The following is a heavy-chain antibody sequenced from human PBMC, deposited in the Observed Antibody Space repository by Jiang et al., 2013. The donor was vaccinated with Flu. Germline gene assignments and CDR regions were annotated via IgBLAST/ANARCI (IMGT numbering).Heavy chain of an antibody. CDR3: ASIPDFWSGSDHYYFDH. Sequence: SGAEVKKPGSSVKVSCKASGGTFRQYGISWVRQAPGQGLEWMGTIIPVFGTANYAQKFQGRVTITAVKSTSTAYMELGSLRSEDTALYYCASIPDFWSGSDHYYFDHWGRGTLVIVSS. D-gene: IGHD3-3*01. J-gene: IGHJ4*02. CDR2: IIPVFGTA. CDR1: GGTFRQYG. V-gene: IGHV1-69*06.